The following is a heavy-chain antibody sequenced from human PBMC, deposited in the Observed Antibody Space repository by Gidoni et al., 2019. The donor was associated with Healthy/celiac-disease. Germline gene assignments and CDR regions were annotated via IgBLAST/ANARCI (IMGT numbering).Heavy chain of an antibody. J-gene: IGHJ4*02. CDR2: IIPIFGTA. CDR1: GGTFSSYA. CDR3: ASEKTLGYDSSGYLNY. V-gene: IGHV1-69*01. D-gene: IGHD3-22*01. Sequence: QVQLVQSGAEVKKPGSSVKVSCKASGGTFSSYAISWVRQAPGQGLEWMGGIIPIFGTANYAQKFQGRVTITADESTSTAYMELSSLRSEDTAVYYCASEKTLGYDSSGYLNYWGQGTLVTVSS.